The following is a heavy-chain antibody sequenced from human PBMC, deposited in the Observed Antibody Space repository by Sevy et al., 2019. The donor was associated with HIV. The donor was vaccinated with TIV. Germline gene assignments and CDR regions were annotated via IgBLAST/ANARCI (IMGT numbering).Heavy chain of an antibody. CDR3: ARDRGGYKVWMAPLSY. CDR2: ISSTSSYI. CDR1: GFTFSSYS. Sequence: GGSLRLSCAASGFTFSSYSMNWVRQAPGKGLEWVSSISSTSSYISYADSVKGRFTISRDNAKNSLYLQVNSLRAEDTAVYYCARDRGGYKVWMAPLSYWGQGTLVTVSS. J-gene: IGHJ4*02. D-gene: IGHD5-12*01. V-gene: IGHV3-21*01.